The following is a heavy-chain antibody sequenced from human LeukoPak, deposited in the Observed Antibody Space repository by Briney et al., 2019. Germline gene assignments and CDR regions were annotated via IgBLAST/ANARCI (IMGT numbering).Heavy chain of an antibody. CDR3: ARDPVDISRWANAFDI. J-gene: IGHJ3*02. D-gene: IGHD2-2*03. CDR1: GFTFSSYA. CDR2: ISCDGNKK. Sequence: GSLRPPCGAPGFTFSSYAMSWGRQAPGKALGWVAFISCDGNKKYVDTVKARFSISRDNSNNTKYLQINGQRPDDTAVYYCARDPVDISRWANAFDIWGQGTMVTVSS. V-gene: IGHV3-30*03.